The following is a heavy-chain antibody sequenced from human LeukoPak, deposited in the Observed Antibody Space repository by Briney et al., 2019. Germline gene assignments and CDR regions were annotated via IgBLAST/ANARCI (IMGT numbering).Heavy chain of an antibody. CDR2: ISAYNGNT. V-gene: IGHV1-18*04. CDR3: ASTGDTAMDY. J-gene: IGHJ4*02. CDR1: GYSFTRYG. D-gene: IGHD5-18*01. Sequence: ASVMASYKASGYSFTRYGISGGRQAPGQGLEWMGWISAYNGNTNYAKKLQGRVTMTTDTSTSTAYMELRSLRSDDTAVYYCASTGDTAMDYWGQGTLVTVSS.